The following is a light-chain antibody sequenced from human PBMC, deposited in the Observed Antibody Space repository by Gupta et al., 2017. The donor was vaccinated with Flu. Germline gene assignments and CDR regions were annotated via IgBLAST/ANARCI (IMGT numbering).Light chain of an antibody. V-gene: IGLV2-14*03. CDR3: SSFSTTGTLVV. J-gene: IGLJ2*01. CDR2: EVS. CDR1: SSDVGTYNY. Sequence: QSALTPPASVSGSPGQSITISCTGSSSDVGTYNYVSWYQQHPGKAPKLMISEVSNRPSGVSDRFSGSKFGNTASLTISGLQAEDEASYYCSSFSTTGTLVVFGGGTKLTVL.